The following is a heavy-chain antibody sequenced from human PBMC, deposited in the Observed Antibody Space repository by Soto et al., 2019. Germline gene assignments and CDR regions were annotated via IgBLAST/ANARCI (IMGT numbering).Heavy chain of an antibody. V-gene: IGHV3-11*05. J-gene: IGHJ4*02. CDR1: GFTFSDYY. D-gene: IGHD3-22*01. Sequence: PGGSLRLSCAASGFTFSDYYMSWIRQAPGKGLEWVSYISSSSSYTNYADSVKGRFTISRDNAKNSLYLQMNSLRAEDTAVYYCARDRGYYDSSGYFDYWGQGTLVTVSS. CDR2: ISSSSSYT. CDR3: ARDRGYYDSSGYFDY.